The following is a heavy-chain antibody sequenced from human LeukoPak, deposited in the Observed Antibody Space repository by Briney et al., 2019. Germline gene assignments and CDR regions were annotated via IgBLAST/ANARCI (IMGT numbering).Heavy chain of an antibody. CDR2: IYYSGST. CDR1: GGSISSSSYY. Sequence: PSETLSLTCTVSGGSISSSSYYWGWIRQPPGKGLEWIGSIYYSGSTYYNPSLKSRVTISVDTSKNQFSLKLNSVTAADTAVYYCARVPLSDWYFDLWGRGTLVTVSS. J-gene: IGHJ2*01. V-gene: IGHV4-39*07. CDR3: ARVPLSDWYFDL.